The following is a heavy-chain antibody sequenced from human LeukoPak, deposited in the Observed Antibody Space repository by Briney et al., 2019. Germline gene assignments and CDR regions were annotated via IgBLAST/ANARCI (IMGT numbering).Heavy chain of an antibody. CDR2: ISAYNGNT. CDR1: GYTFTSYG. V-gene: IGHV1-18*01. Sequence: ASVKVSCKASGYTFTSYGISWVRQAPGQGLEWMGWISAYNGNTNYAQKLQGRVTMTRDTSISTAYMELSRLRSDDTAVYYCARAGHYYDSSGYSTRGAFDIWGQGTMVTVSS. CDR3: ARAGHYYDSSGYSTRGAFDI. J-gene: IGHJ3*02. D-gene: IGHD3-22*01.